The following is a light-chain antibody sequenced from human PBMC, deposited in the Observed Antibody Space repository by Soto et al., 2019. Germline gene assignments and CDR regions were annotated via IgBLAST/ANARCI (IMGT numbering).Light chain of an antibody. CDR3: HQYGSAPAWT. Sequence: EIGLTQSPGTLSLFPGERATLSCRASQSISSNYLAWYQQKPGQAPRLLIHGASNRATGIPDRFSGAGSGTDFTLTISRLEPEDFAVYYCHQYGSAPAWTFGQGTKVEIK. CDR2: GAS. J-gene: IGKJ1*01. V-gene: IGKV3-20*01. CDR1: QSISSNY.